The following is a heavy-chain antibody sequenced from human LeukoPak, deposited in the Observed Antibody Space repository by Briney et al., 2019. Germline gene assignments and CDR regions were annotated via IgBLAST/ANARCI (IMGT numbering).Heavy chain of an antibody. CDR3: ARGPRLDSSGWYYGAFDI. D-gene: IGHD6-19*01. J-gene: IGHJ3*02. V-gene: IGHV1-2*06. CDR1: GYTFTSYG. Sequence: ASVKVSCTASGYTFTSYGISWVRQAPGQGLEWMGRINPNSGGTNYAQKFQGRVTMTRDTSISTAYMELSRLRSDDTAVYYCARGPRLDSSGWYYGAFDIWGQGTMVTVSS. CDR2: INPNSGGT.